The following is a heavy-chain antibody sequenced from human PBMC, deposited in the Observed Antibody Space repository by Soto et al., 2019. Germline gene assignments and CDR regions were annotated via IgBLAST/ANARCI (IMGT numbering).Heavy chain of an antibody. CDR3: AKDRRVQYSSSSDGAEYFQH. D-gene: IGHD6-6*01. V-gene: IGHV3-30*18. J-gene: IGHJ1*01. Sequence: QVQLVESGGGVVQPGRSLRLSCAASGFTFSSYGMHWVRQAPGKGLEWVAVISYDGSNKYYADSVKGRFTSSRDNSKNTLYLQMNSLRAEDTAVYYCAKDRRVQYSSSSDGAEYFQHWGRGTLVTVSS. CDR2: ISYDGSNK. CDR1: GFTFSSYG.